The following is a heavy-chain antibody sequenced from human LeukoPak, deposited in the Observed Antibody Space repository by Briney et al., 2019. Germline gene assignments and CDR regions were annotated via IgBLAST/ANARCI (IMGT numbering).Heavy chain of an antibody. D-gene: IGHD6-13*01. Sequence: SETLSLTCTVSGGSISSSSYYWGWIRQPPGKGLEWIGSIYYNGSTYYNPSLKSRVTISVDTSKNQFSLKLSSVTAADTAVYYCARTSSRNWFDPWGQGTLVTVSS. CDR3: ARTSSRNWFDP. CDR2: IYYNGST. V-gene: IGHV4-39*01. CDR1: GGSISSSSYY. J-gene: IGHJ5*02.